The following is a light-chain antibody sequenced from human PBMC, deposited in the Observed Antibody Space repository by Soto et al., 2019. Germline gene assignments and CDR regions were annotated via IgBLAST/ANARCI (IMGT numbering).Light chain of an antibody. Sequence: QSALTQPPSASGSPGQSVTISCTGTSSDVGGYNYVSWYQHHPGKSPRVIIYEVTKRPSGVPDRFSGSKSSNTASLTVSGLQAEDEAAYFCSSYAGSPVVFGGGTKLTVL. CDR3: SSYAGSPVV. CDR1: SSDVGGYNY. CDR2: EVT. J-gene: IGLJ3*02. V-gene: IGLV2-8*01.